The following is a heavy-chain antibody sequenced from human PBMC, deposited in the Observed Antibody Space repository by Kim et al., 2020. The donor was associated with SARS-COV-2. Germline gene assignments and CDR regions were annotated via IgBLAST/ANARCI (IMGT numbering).Heavy chain of an antibody. CDR1: GGTFSSYA. CDR3: ARDSLRGRQWLVLYYYGMDV. V-gene: IGHV1-69*13. J-gene: IGHJ6*02. Sequence: SVKVSCKASGGTFSSYAISWVRQAPGQGLEWMGGIIPIFGTANYAQKFQGRVTITADESTSTAYMELSSLRSEDTAVYYCARDSLRGRQWLVLYYYGMDVWGQGTTVTVSS. D-gene: IGHD6-19*01. CDR2: IIPIFGTA.